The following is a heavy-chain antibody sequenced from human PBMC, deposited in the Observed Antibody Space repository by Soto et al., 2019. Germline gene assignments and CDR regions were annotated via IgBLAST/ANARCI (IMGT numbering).Heavy chain of an antibody. D-gene: IGHD1-26*01. CDR1: GHTFTGHY. Sequence: ASVKVSCKTSGHTFTGHYIHWVRQAPQQGPEWMGEIGPESGATRYAQKFRGRVTMTMDTSITTVYMELKNLSPDDTAVYYCGRGRSGQIFIFYWGQGTPVTVSS. V-gene: IGHV1-2*02. CDR2: IGPESGAT. CDR3: GRGRSGQIFIFY. J-gene: IGHJ4*02.